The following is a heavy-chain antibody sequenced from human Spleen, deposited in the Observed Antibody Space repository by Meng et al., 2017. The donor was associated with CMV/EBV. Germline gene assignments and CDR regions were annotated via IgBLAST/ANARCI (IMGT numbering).Heavy chain of an antibody. CDR2: ISSSSSYI. Sequence: GESLKISCAASGFTFSSYNMNWVRQAPGEGLEWVSFISSSSSYIYYADSVRGRFTISRDNAKNSLYLQMTSLRAEDTAVYYCARDLIYFGVVHHAFDIWGQGTMVTVSS. D-gene: IGHD3-3*01. J-gene: IGHJ3*02. CDR3: ARDLIYFGVVHHAFDI. CDR1: GFTFSSYN. V-gene: IGHV3-21*01.